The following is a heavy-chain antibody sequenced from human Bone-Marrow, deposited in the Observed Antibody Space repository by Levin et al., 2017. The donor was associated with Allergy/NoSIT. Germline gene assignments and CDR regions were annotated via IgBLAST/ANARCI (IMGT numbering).Heavy chain of an antibody. Sequence: ASVKVSCKASGFTFTSYGFTWVRQAPGQGLEWMGWISAYNGHTNYAQKFQGRITMTTDTSTTTAHMELRSLRSDDTAGYCCAGEGSCSGDTWSSRLLADYWGRGTLVTVSS. D-gene: IGHD2-15*01. J-gene: IGHJ4*02. CDR2: ISAYNGHT. CDR1: GFTFTSYG. CDR3: AGEGSCSGDTWSSRLLADY. V-gene: IGHV1-18*01.